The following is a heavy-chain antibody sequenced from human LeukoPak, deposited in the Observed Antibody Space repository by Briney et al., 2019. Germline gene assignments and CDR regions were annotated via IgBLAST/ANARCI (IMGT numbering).Heavy chain of an antibody. CDR3: AKSPSLRFGDFASSNPQY. D-gene: IGHD4-11*01. V-gene: IGHV3-23*01. Sequence: GGSLRLSCAASGFTFSSYAMSWVRQAPGKGLEWVSAISGSGGSTYYADSVKGRFTISRDNSKNTLFLQMNSLRAEDTAVYYCAKSPSLRFGDFASSNPQYWGQGTLVTVSS. CDR2: ISGSGGST. J-gene: IGHJ4*02. CDR1: GFTFSSYA.